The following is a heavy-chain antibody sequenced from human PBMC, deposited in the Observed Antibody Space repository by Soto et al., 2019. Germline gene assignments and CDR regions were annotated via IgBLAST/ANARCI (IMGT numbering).Heavy chain of an antibody. CDR2: IYYSGSI. CDR1: GCSLGTFY. J-gene: IGHJ5*02. CDR3: ARADRPLAVAGRTLYNWFEP. D-gene: IGHD6-19*01. Sequence: SVILSLTCPGFGCSLGTFYVILLRTNPGKGLEWIGYIYYSGSINYNPSLKSRVTMSVDTSKNQFSLKLSSVTAADTAVYYCARADRPLAVAGRTLYNWFEPRGKVNLV. V-gene: IGHV4-59*01.